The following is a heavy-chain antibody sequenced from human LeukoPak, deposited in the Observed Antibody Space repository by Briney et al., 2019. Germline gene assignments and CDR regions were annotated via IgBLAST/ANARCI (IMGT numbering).Heavy chain of an antibody. CDR2: ISTSGTTI. V-gene: IGHV3-48*03. Sequence: GGSLRLSCAASGFSLSTNEMNWVRQAPGKGLEWVSYISTSGTTIYYADSVKGRFTISRDNAKNSLFLQMNSLRVEDTAVYHRARPQWTGKGYYGMDVWGQGTTVTVSS. D-gene: IGHD3/OR15-3a*01. CDR3: ARPQWTGKGYYGMDV. CDR1: GFSLSTNE. J-gene: IGHJ6*02.